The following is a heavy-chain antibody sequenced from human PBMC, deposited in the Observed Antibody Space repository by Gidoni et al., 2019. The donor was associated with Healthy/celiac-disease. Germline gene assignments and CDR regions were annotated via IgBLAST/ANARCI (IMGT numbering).Heavy chain of an antibody. CDR3: ARDDGYCSSTSCYGWFDP. Sequence: EVQLVESGGGLVKPGGSLRLSCAASGFTFSSYSMNWVRQAPGKGLEWVSSISSSSSYIYYADSVKGRFTISRDNAKISLYLQMNSLRAEDTAVYYCARDDGYCSSTSCYGWFDPWGQGTLVTVSS. CDR1: GFTFSSYS. CDR2: ISSSSSYI. D-gene: IGHD2-2*03. V-gene: IGHV3-21*01. J-gene: IGHJ5*02.